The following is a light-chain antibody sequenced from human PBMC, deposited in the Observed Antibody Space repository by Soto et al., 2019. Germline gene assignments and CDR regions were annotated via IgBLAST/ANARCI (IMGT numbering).Light chain of an antibody. J-gene: IGLJ1*01. CDR1: SIDVGGTDH. CDR2: DVG. CDR3: SSYTSFSTYV. Sequence: QSVLTQPASVSGSPGQSITISCSGTSIDVGGTDHVSWYLQHPGEAPKLIIYDVGNRPSGVSNRFSGSKADNTATLTVSGLQAEDEADYYCSSYTSFSTYVFGTGTKLTVL. V-gene: IGLV2-14*03.